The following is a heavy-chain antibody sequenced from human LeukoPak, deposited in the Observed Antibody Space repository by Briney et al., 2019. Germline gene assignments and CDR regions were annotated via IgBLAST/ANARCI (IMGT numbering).Heavy chain of an antibody. CDR1: GYTFSAYY. J-gene: IGHJ6*02. V-gene: IGHV1-2*02. CDR3: ARDRVVVVPAAQDYYYYGMDV. Sequence: ASVKVSCKASGYTFSAYYMHWVRQAPGQGLEWMGWINPNSGGTNYAQKFQGRATMTRDTSISTAFMELSSLRSDDTAVYYCARDRVVVVPAAQDYYYYGMDVWGQGTTVTVSS. CDR2: INPNSGGT. D-gene: IGHD2-2*01.